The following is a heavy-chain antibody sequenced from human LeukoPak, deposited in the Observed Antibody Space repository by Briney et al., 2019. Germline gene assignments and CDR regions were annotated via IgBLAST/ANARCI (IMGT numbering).Heavy chain of an antibody. D-gene: IGHD1-26*01. CDR1: GFTLSSYW. Sequence: GGSLRLSCAASGFTLSSYWMHWVRQAPGKGLEWVSVVSGSGENTYYADSVKGRFTISRDNSKNTLFLQMNSLRTEDTALYYCAREVGPFNYWGQGTLVTASS. CDR3: AREVGPFNY. J-gene: IGHJ4*02. CDR2: VSGSGENT. V-gene: IGHV3-23*01.